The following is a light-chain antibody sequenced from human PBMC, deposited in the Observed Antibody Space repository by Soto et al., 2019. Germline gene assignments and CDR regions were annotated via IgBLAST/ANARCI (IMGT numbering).Light chain of an antibody. CDR2: YDN. J-gene: IGLJ2*01. Sequence: SYELTQPPSVSVAPGKTARITCGGNNIGSKSVHWYQQKPGQAPVLVIYYDNDRPSGIPERFSGSNSGNTATLPISRVEAGDEADYYCHVWHSRSAHVVFGGGTKLTVL. CDR3: HVWHSRSAHVV. V-gene: IGLV3-21*04. CDR1: NIGSKS.